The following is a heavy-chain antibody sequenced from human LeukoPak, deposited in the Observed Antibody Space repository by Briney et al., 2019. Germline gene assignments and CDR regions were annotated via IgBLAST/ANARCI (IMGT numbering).Heavy chain of an antibody. V-gene: IGHV1-2*02. J-gene: IGHJ6*03. CDR3: ARADSVPAGDYHYWYMDV. CDR1: GFTLTGYY. D-gene: IGHD2-2*01. CDR2: IKPNSGDT. Sequence: ASVKVSCKASGFTLTGYYMHWVRQDPRQGLQWMGWIKPNSGDTDYAQKFQGRVTMTRDMSISTVCMELSSLRSDDTAVYYCARADSVPAGDYHYWYMDVWGKGTTVTVSS.